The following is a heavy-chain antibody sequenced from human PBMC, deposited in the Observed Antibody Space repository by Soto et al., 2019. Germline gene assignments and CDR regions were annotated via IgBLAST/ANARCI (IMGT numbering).Heavy chain of an antibody. V-gene: IGHV4-39*07. D-gene: IGHD6-6*01. CDR1: GGSISSGGYY. Sequence: PSETLSLTCTVSGGSISSGGYYWSWIRQPPGKGLEWIGEINHSGSTNYNPSLKSRVTISVDTSKNQFSLKLSSVTAADTAVYYCARGPIAARRQIWRPREGQNKHQHPTPLRGTDAAYYYGMDVWGQGTTVTVSS. CDR2: INHSGST. J-gene: IGHJ6*02. CDR3: ARGPIAARRQIWRPREGQNKHQHPTPLRGTDAAYYYGMDV.